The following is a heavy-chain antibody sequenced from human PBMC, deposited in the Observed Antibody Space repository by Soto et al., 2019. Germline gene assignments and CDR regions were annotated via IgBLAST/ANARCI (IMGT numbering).Heavy chain of an antibody. J-gene: IGHJ4*02. CDR3: AKPSAYGDFAGSFGS. CDR1: GFTFNNYA. Sequence: EVHLLESGGGLVQRGGSLRLSCVASGFTFNNYAMNWVRQAPGKGLEWVSNIGGRGGNTFYADSMRGRFTISRDNSKNTVYLQMNNLRVEDSATYYCAKPSAYGDFAGSFGSWGQETLVTVSP. CDR2: IGGRGGNT. D-gene: IGHD4-17*01. V-gene: IGHV3-23*01.